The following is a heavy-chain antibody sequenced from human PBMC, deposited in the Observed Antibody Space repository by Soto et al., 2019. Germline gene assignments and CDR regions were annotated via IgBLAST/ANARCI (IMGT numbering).Heavy chain of an antibody. J-gene: IGHJ4*02. V-gene: IGHV3-23*01. CDR2: ISGSGGST. Sequence: EVQLLESGGSLVQPGGSLRLSCAASGFTFSSDAMSRVRQAPGKRLEWVSAISGSGGSTYYADSVKGRFTISRDNSKKTLYLQMNSLRAEDTAVCYCAKDRQYQLPPLQLDYWGQGTLVTVSS. CDR1: GFTFSSDA. CDR3: AKDRQYQLPPLQLDY. D-gene: IGHD2-2*01.